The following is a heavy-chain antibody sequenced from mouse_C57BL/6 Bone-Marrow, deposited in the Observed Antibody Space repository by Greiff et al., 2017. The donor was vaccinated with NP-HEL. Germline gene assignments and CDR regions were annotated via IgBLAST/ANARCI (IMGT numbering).Heavy chain of an antibody. CDR2: SRNKANDYTT. J-gene: IGHJ1*03. CDR1: GFTFSDFY. D-gene: IGHD4-1*01. CDR3: TRDNWDWYFDV. V-gene: IGHV7-1*01. Sequence: EVKLMESGGGLVQSGRSLRLSCATSGFTFSDFYMEWVRQAPGKGLEWIAASRNKANDYTTEYSASVKGRFIVSRDTSQSILYLQMNALRAEDTAIYCCTRDNWDWYFDVWGTGTTVTVSS.